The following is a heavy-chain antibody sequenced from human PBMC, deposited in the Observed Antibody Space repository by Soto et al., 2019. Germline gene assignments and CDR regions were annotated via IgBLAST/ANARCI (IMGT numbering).Heavy chain of an antibody. CDR1: GFTFSSYL. CDR2: IKQDGSEN. CDR3: ARGLPTWRNDAFDI. D-gene: IGHD1-26*01. Sequence: GGSLRLSCGASGFTFSSYLMNWVRQSPGKGLEWVANIKQDGSENYYVDSVKGRFTISRDNVENSLFLQMNSLRADDTAVYYCARGLPTWRNDAFDIWGQGTMVTVSS. J-gene: IGHJ3*02. V-gene: IGHV3-7*03.